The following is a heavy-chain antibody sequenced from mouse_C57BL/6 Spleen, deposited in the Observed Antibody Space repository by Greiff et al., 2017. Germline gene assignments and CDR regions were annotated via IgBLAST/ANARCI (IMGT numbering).Heavy chain of an antibody. Sequence: VQLQQSGPGLVQPSQSLSITCTVPGFSLTSYGVHWVSQSLGKGLEWLGVIWSGGSTDYNEAFISRLCISKDNSKSQVFLKMNSLQPDDTAIYYCASSSPTFYFDYWGQGTTLTVSS. CDR3: ASSSPTFYFDY. V-gene: IGHV2-2*01. D-gene: IGHD1-1*01. CDR1: GFSLTSYG. CDR2: IWSGGST. J-gene: IGHJ2*01.